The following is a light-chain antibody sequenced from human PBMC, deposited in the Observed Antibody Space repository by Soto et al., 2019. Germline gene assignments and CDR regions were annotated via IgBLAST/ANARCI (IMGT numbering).Light chain of an antibody. V-gene: IGLV2-11*01. CDR2: DVS. Sequence: QSVLTQPRSVSGSPGQSVTLSCTGTSTDVGGYNYVSWYQQHPGKAPKLLIYDVSKRPSGVPDRFSGSKSGNTASLTISGLQADDEADYYCQSYDSSLSGCVFGTGTKVTVL. CDR3: QSYDSSLSGCV. CDR1: STDVGGYNY. J-gene: IGLJ1*01.